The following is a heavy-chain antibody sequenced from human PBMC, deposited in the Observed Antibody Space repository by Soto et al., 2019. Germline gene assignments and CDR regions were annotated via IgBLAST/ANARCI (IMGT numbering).Heavy chain of an antibody. CDR1: GFTFSSYA. CDR2: ISYDGSNK. CDR3: ASGVGLRFLEWPDAFDI. D-gene: IGHD3-3*01. V-gene: IGHV3-30-3*01. J-gene: IGHJ3*02. Sequence: GGSLRLSCAASGFTFSSYAMHWVRQAPGKGLEWVAVISYDGSNKYYADSVKGRFTISRDNSKNTLYLQMNSLRAEDTAVYYCASGVGLRFLEWPDAFDIWGQGTMVTVSS.